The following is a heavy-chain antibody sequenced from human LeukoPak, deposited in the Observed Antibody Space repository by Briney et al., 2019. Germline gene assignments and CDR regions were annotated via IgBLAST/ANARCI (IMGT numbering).Heavy chain of an antibody. J-gene: IGHJ6*02. CDR2: VNRDGSET. Sequence: GGSLRLSCAASGFDFSSNWMHWVRHAPGQGLVWVANVNRDGSETYYLDSVKGRFTISKDNAKNSLYLQMNSLRAEDTALYHCARNNGMDVWGQGTTVIVSS. V-gene: IGHV3-7*03. CDR3: ARNNGMDV. CDR1: GFDFSSNW.